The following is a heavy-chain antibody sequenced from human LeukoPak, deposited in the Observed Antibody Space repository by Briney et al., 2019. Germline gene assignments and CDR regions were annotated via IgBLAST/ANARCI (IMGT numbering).Heavy chain of an antibody. CDR3: ARNVSYSFDY. D-gene: IGHD1-1*01. Sequence: PSETLSLTCDVSGYSIRSNYYWGWIRQPPGKGLEWIGSIYQSGSTYYNPSLKSRVTISVDTSKNQFSLKLSSVTAADTAVYYCARNVSYSFDYWGQGTLVTVSS. J-gene: IGHJ4*02. CDR2: IYQSGST. V-gene: IGHV4-38-2*01. CDR1: GYSIRSNYY.